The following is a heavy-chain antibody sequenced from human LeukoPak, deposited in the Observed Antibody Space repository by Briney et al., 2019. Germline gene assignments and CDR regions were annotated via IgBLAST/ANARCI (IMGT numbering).Heavy chain of an antibody. Sequence: GGSLRLSCAASGFTFSSYAMSWVRQAPGKGLEWVSAISGSGGSTYYADSVKGRFTISRYNSKNTLYLQMNSLRAEDTAVYYCAKGGFVVVPAAMRYYFDYWGQGTLVTVSS. CDR3: AKGGFVVVPAAMRYYFDY. CDR2: ISGSGGST. J-gene: IGHJ4*02. V-gene: IGHV3-23*01. D-gene: IGHD2-2*01. CDR1: GFTFSSYA.